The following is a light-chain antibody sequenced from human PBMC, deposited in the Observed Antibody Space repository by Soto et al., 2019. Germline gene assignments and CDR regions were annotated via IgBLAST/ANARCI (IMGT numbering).Light chain of an antibody. V-gene: IGKV1-33*01. J-gene: IGKJ1*01. CDR2: DAS. Sequence: DIQMIQSPSSLSASVGDRVTITCQASQEISNYLNWYQQKPGKAPKLLIYDASNLERGVPSRFSGHGSGTDFTFTISSLQPEDFATYYCQQYDHLPRTFGRGTKVVIK. CDR3: QQYDHLPRT. CDR1: QEISNY.